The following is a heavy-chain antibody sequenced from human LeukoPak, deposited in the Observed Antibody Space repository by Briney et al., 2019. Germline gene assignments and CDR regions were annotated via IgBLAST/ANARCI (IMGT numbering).Heavy chain of an antibody. V-gene: IGHV3-7*01. CDR2: IKRDGSEI. CDR3: AKVFYPAAGTGRVDFPFDY. CDR1: GFTFSSYW. D-gene: IGHD6-13*01. J-gene: IGHJ4*02. Sequence: GGSLRLSCAASGFTFSSYWMSWVRQAPGKGLEWVANIKRDGSEIYYVDSVKGRFTISRDNAKNSLYLQMNSLRAEDTAVYYCAKVFYPAAGTGRVDFPFDYWGQGTLVTVSS.